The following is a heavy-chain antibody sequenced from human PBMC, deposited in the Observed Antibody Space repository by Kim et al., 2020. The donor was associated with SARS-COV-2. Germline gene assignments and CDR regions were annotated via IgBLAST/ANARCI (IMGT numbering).Heavy chain of an antibody. CDR1: GFTFDDYG. D-gene: IGHD6-19*01. CDR2: IIRNGSST. CDR3: ARGYISGPFDC. J-gene: IGHJ4*02. Sequence: GGSLRLSCAASGFTFDDYGMSWVRQAPGKGLEWVSGIIRNGSSTGYADSVKGRFTISRDNAKNSLYLQMNSLGAEDTALYYCARGYISGPFDCWGQGTLVTVSS. V-gene: IGHV3-20*04.